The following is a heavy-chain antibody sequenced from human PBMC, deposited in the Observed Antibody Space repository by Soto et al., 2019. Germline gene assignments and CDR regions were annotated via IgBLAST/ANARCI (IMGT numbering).Heavy chain of an antibody. D-gene: IGHD6-19*01. J-gene: IGHJ5*02. CDR1: GGSISSYY. CDR2: INHSGST. V-gene: IGHV4-34*01. CDR3: ARGTRSAKGWFDP. Sequence: SETLSLTCTVSGGSISSYYWSWIRQPPGKGLEWIGEINHSGSTNYNPSLKSRVTISVDTSKNQFSLKLSSVTAADTAVYYCARGTRSAKGWFDPWGQGTLVTVSS.